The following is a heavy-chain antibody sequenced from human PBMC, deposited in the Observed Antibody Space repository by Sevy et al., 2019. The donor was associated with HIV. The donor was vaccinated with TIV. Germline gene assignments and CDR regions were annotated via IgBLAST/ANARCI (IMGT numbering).Heavy chain of an antibody. D-gene: IGHD2-15*01. J-gene: IGHJ3*02. CDR2: INPNSGST. CDR1: GYTFTGHY. Sequence: ASVKVSCKASGYTFTGHYMHWVRQAPGQGLEWMGWINPNSGSTDYAQKFQGRVTLTRDTSISTAYLELCRLTSDDTAGYYCSRVFPYCSGGSCYSPYDAFDIWGQGTMVTVSS. V-gene: IGHV1-2*02. CDR3: SRVFPYCSGGSCYSPYDAFDI.